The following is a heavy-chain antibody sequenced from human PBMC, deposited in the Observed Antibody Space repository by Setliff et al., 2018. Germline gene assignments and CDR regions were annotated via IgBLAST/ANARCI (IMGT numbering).Heavy chain of an antibody. V-gene: IGHV4-39*01. CDR1: GGSISSSSYQ. J-gene: IGHJ4*02. CDR2: IYYSGTA. Sequence: TLSLTCTVSGGSISSSSYQWGWVRQTPGKGLEWIGSIYYSGTAYYNPSLKSPVTISVDTSKNQFSLQVTSVTATDTAVYYCARHEFVGGYYGSVTYRHFDYWGQGILVTVSS. D-gene: IGHD3-10*01. CDR3: ARHEFVGGYYGSVTYRHFDY.